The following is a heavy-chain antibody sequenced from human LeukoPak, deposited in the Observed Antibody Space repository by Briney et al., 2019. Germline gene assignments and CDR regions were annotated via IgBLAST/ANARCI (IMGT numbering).Heavy chain of an antibody. D-gene: IGHD3-10*01. CDR3: ARVGFTIVRGAHDN. CDR2: ISGYNRNK. Sequence: ASVKVSCNASGHTFTSYGISWVRQAPGLGLEWMGWISGYNRNKKYAQKFQGRVTMTTETSTSTAYMELRSLRSDDTALYFCARVGFTIVRGAHDNWGQGTLITVSS. J-gene: IGHJ4*02. V-gene: IGHV1-18*01. CDR1: GHTFTSYG.